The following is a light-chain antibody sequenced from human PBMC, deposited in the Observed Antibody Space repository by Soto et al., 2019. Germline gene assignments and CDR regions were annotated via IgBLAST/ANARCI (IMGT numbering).Light chain of an antibody. Sequence: DMRMTQAPAGLSVSVRDIVPITCQASQDIRKYLNWYQQKPGKAPKLLIYDVSNLEIGVQSRFSGSGSGTDFTFTIRSLQPEDIATYYCQQYNSLLTCGGGTKVDIK. V-gene: IGKV1-33*01. CDR3: QQYNSLLT. CDR2: DVS. J-gene: IGKJ4*01. CDR1: QDIRKY.